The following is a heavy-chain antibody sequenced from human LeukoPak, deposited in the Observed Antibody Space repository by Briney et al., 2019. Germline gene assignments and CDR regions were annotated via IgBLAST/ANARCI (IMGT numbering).Heavy chain of an antibody. D-gene: IGHD6-19*01. CDR2: IIPILGTA. CDR3: ARDFRAGQWLSTTWTGFDY. CDR1: GGTLSRYA. V-gene: IGHV1-69*01. Sequence: SVTVSCKASGGTLSRYAISWVRQAPGQGLEWMGGIIPILGTANYAQEFQGRVTITADESTSTVYMELSSLRSEDTAMYYCARDFRAGQWLSTTWTGFDYWGQGTLVTVSS. J-gene: IGHJ4*02.